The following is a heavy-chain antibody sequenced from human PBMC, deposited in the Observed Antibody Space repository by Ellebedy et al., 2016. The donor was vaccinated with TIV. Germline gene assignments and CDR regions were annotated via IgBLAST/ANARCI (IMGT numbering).Heavy chain of an antibody. D-gene: IGHD2-2*01. Sequence: SVKVSXKASGGTFSSYAISWVRQAPGQGLEWMGRIIPILGIANYAQKFQGRVTITADKSTSTAYMELSSLRSEDTAVYYCAREYCSSTSCYYTNPFDYWGQGTLVTVSS. J-gene: IGHJ4*02. CDR2: IIPILGIA. CDR3: AREYCSSTSCYYTNPFDY. CDR1: GGTFSSYA. V-gene: IGHV1-69*04.